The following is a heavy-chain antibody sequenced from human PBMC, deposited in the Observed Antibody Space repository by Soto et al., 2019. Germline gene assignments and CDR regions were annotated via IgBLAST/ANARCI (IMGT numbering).Heavy chain of an antibody. V-gene: IGHV3-23*01. J-gene: IGHJ3*02. Sequence: GGSLRLSCXASGFTFSSYAMSWVRQAPGKGLEWVSAISGSGGSTYYADSVKGRFTISRDNSKNTLYLQMNSLRAEDTAVYYCARGNDYGDYVDAFDIWGQGTMVTVSS. CDR2: ISGSGGST. D-gene: IGHD4-17*01. CDR3: ARGNDYGDYVDAFDI. CDR1: GFTFSSYA.